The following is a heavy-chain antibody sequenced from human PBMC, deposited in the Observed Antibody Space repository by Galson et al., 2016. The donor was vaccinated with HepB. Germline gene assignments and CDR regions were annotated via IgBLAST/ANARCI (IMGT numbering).Heavy chain of an antibody. CDR2: IVAMFDTA. J-gene: IGHJ3*02. CDR3: ARELDSSSSGAFDI. Sequence: CKASGGTFSTYTVNWERQAPGQGLEWMGGIVAMFDTAKYAQKFQGRVTITADESTSTFYMELSSLTSEDTAVYYCARELDSSSSGAFDIWGQGTMVTVSS. D-gene: IGHD6-6*01. CDR1: GGTFSTYT. V-gene: IGHV1-69*01.